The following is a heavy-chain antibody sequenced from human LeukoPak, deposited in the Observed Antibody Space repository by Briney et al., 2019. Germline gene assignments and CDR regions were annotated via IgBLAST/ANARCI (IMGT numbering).Heavy chain of an antibody. V-gene: IGHV1-2*02. D-gene: IGHD1-1*01. CDR2: INLNTGYT. J-gene: IGHJ5*02. CDR3: AEDVGRTGTNCFDP. Sequence: GASVKVSCKPSGDTFTANYLHWVRQAPGQGLEWLGWINLNTGYTKYARKFQGRVTMTRDTSTSSAFMKLSRLRSDDTAVYFCAEDVGRTGTNCFDPWGQGTLVTVSS. CDR1: GDTFTANY.